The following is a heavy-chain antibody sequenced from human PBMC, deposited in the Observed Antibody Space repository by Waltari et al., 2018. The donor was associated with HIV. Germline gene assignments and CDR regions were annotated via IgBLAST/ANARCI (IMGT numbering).Heavy chain of an antibody. CDR3: ARMWFGEPVPHFTFDP. Sequence: QVQLVQSGAEVKKPGASVKVSCKASGYTFTSFALHWVRQAPGQRLEWMGWINAGNGNTKYSQKFQGRVTITRNTSASTAYMELSSLRSEDTAVYYCARMWFGEPVPHFTFDPWGQGTLVTVSS. J-gene: IGHJ5*02. V-gene: IGHV1-3*01. CDR1: GYTFTSFA. D-gene: IGHD3-10*01. CDR2: INAGNGNT.